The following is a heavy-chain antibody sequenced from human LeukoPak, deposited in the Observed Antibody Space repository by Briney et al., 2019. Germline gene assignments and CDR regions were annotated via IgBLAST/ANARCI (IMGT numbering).Heavy chain of an antibody. D-gene: IGHD6-19*01. V-gene: IGHV3-74*01. CDR1: GFTFSSYW. J-gene: IGHJ4*02. CDR3: ARAVAGSFPDY. CDR2: INSDGSST. Sequence: GGSLRVSCAASGFTFSSYWMHWVRQAPGKGLVWVSRINSDGSSTSYADSVKGRFTISRDNAKNTLYLQMNSLRAEDTAVYYCARAVAGSFPDYWGQGTLVTVSS.